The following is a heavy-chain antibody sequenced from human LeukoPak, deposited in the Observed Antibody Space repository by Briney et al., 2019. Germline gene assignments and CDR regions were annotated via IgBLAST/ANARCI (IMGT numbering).Heavy chain of an antibody. CDR1: GGSFSGYY. CDR2: INHSGST. J-gene: IGHJ4*02. Sequence: PSETLSLTCAVYGGSFSGYYWSWIRQPPGKGLEWIGEINHSGSTNYNPSLKSRVTISVDTSKNQFSLKLSSVTAADTAVYYCARHVLLWFGEYDYWGQGTLVTVSS. V-gene: IGHV4-34*01. D-gene: IGHD3-10*01. CDR3: ARHVLLWFGEYDY.